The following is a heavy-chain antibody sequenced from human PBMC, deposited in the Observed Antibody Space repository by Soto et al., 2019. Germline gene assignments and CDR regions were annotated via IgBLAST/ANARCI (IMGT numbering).Heavy chain of an antibody. J-gene: IGHJ4*02. V-gene: IGHV4-30-2*02. CDR3: ARRYGASFDY. CDR1: GFSISMGGYS. CDR2: IYHSGST. D-gene: IGHD4-17*01. Sequence: SEPLSLTCTVSGFSISMGGYSWSWIPQPPGQGLEWIGYIYHSGSTYYNPSLKSRVTISVDASKNQFSLKLSSVTAADTAVYYCARRYGASFDYWGQG.